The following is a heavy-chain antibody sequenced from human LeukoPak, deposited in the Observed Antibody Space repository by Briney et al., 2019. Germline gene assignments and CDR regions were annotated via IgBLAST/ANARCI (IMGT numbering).Heavy chain of an antibody. J-gene: IGHJ4*02. CDR2: MNPNNGDS. Sequence: ASVKVSCKASGYTFTNYHINWVRQATGQGLEWMGWMNPNNGDSGYAQKFQGRVTITRDTSISTSYMELRSLPSDDTAVYFCARTTSFTASGYDYWGQGTLVTVSS. CDR1: GYTFTNYH. CDR3: ARTTSFTASGYDY. D-gene: IGHD6-25*01. V-gene: IGHV1-8*03.